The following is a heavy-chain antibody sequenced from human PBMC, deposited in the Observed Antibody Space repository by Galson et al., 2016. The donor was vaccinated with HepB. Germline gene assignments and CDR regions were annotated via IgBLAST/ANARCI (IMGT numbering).Heavy chain of an antibody. D-gene: IGHD5-24*01. CDR3: ARETGWLQYYWYFDL. Sequence: LRLSCAASGFTFSSYGMHWVRQAPGRGLEWVAVIWYDGSNKYYADSVKGRFTISRDNSKNTLYLQMNSLRAEDTAVYYCARETGWLQYYWYFDLWGRGTLVTVSS. V-gene: IGHV3-33*01. CDR1: GFTFSSYG. CDR2: IWYDGSNK. J-gene: IGHJ2*01.